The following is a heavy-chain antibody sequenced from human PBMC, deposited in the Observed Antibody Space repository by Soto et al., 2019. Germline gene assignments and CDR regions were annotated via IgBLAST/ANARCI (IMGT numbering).Heavy chain of an antibody. CDR2: IRSKANSYAT. V-gene: IGHV3-73*01. CDR3: PRGSLAGY. J-gene: IGHJ4*02. CDR1: GFTFSGSA. Sequence: TGGSLRLSCAASGFTFSGSAMHWVRQASGKGLEWVGRIRSKANSYATAYAASVKGRFTISRDDSKNTAYRQMNSLKTEDTAVYYCPRGSLAGYWGPGTLVTVST. D-gene: IGHD2-15*01.